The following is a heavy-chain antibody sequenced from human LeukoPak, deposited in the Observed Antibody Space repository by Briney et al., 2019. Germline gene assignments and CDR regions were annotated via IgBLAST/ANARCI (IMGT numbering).Heavy chain of an antibody. Sequence: GGSLRLSCAASGFTFSDYYMSWIRQAPGKGLVWVARISPDGSSALSADSVRGRFTISRDNADNTLYLQLNSLRAEDTAVYYCARVSFCPRCHFDYWGQGTLVTVSS. CDR3: ARVSFCPRCHFDY. CDR2: ISPDGSSA. J-gene: IGHJ4*02. V-gene: IGHV3-74*03. D-gene: IGHD2/OR15-2a*01. CDR1: GFTFSDYY.